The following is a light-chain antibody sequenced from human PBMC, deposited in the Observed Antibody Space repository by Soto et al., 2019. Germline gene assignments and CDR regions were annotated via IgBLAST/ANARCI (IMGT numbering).Light chain of an antibody. CDR2: EDS. CDR3: CSYAGSSTSWV. Sequence: QSALTQPASVSGSPGQSITISCTGTSSDAGNYNFVSWYQQHPGKAPKVIIYEDSTRPSGVSNRISGSKSGNTASLTTSGLPAEDEADYYCCSYAGSSTSWVFGGGTQLTVL. CDR1: SSDAGNYNF. V-gene: IGLV2-23*01. J-gene: IGLJ3*02.